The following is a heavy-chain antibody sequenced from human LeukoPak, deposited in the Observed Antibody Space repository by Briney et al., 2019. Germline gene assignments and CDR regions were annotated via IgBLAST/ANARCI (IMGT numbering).Heavy chain of an antibody. CDR2: IDPNSGGT. D-gene: IGHD2-15*01. V-gene: IGHV1-2*02. CDR1: GYSFTAYF. CDR3: ARGGGGLQH. J-gene: IGHJ1*01. Sequence: EASVKVSCKTSGYSFTAYFMHWVRLAPGQGLEWMGWIDPNSGGTNYAQKFQGRVTMTRGTSISTAYMELSSLMSDDTAIYYCARGGGGLQHWGQGTLVTVSS.